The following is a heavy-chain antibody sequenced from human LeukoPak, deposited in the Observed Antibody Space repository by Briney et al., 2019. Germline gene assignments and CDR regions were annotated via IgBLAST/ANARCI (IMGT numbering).Heavy chain of an antibody. CDR2: ISAYDGNT. Sequence: ASVKVSCKASGLTFSNYGITWVRQAPGQGLEWVGWISAYDGNTNYAQKFQGRVTMTTDTSTSTAHMELRSLRYDDTAVYYCAKVEEAAGTETDYWGQGTLVTVSS. V-gene: IGHV1-18*01. J-gene: IGHJ4*02. D-gene: IGHD6-13*01. CDR1: GLTFSNYG. CDR3: AKVEEAAGTETDY.